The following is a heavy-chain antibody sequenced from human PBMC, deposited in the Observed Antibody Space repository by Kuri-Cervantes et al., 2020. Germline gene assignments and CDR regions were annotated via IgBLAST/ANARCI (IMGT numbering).Heavy chain of an antibody. CDR1: GFTFSNAW. D-gene: IGHD5-18*01. CDR3: AGGYSYGYVLGSDY. V-gene: IGHV3-30-3*01. Sequence: LSLTCAASGFTFSNAWMSWVRQAPGKGLEWVAVISYDGSNKYYADSVKGRFTISRDNSKNTLYLQVNSLRAEDTAVYYCAGGYSYGYVLGSDYWGQGTLVTVSS. J-gene: IGHJ4*02. CDR2: ISYDGSNK.